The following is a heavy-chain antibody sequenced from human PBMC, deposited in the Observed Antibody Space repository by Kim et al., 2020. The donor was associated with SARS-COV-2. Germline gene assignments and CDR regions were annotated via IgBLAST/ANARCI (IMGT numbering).Heavy chain of an antibody. V-gene: IGHV4-34*01. D-gene: IGHD5-18*01. CDR1: GGSFSGYY. Sequence: SETLSLTCAVYGGSFSGYYWSWIRQPPGKGLEWIGEINHSGSTNYNPSLKSRVTISVDTSKNQFSLKLSSVTAADTAVYYCASQADTAMALDAFDIWGQG. J-gene: IGHJ3*02. CDR2: INHSGST. CDR3: ASQADTAMALDAFDI.